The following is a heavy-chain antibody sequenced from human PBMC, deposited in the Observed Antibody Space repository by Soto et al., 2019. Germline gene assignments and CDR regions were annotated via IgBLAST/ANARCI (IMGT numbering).Heavy chain of an antibody. CDR2: IYSGGST. Sequence: EVQLVESGGGLVQPGGSLRLSCGASGYTVSSNYMSWVRQAPGKGLEWVSVIYSGGSTYYADSVKGRFTISRDNSKNTLYLQMNSLRAEDTAVYYCARHHYGSGRYFSGFDYWGQGTLVTVSS. D-gene: IGHD3-10*01. CDR3: ARHHYGSGRYFSGFDY. V-gene: IGHV3-66*04. CDR1: GYTVSSNY. J-gene: IGHJ4*02.